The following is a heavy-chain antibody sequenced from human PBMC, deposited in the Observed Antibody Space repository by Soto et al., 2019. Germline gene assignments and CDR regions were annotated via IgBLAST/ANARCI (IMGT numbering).Heavy chain of an antibody. CDR3: VRIRLGGIAY. J-gene: IGHJ4*02. Sequence: PLSLNCTGSIGSLTNGGYFWSWIRQHPGKGLEWIGSIFYSGSTFYSPSLESRVTISVDTSKNQFSLSLSSVTAADTAVYYCVRIRLGGIAYWGQGSLVTVSS. D-gene: IGHD7-27*01. CDR2: IFYSGST. V-gene: IGHV4-31*03. CDR1: IGSLTNGGYF.